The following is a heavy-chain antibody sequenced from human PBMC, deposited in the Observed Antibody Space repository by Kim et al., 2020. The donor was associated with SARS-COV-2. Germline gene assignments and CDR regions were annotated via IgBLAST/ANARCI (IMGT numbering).Heavy chain of an antibody. CDR1: GGTFSSYA. V-gene: IGHV1-69*13. Sequence: SVKVSCKASGGTFSSYAISWVRQAPGQGLEWMGGIIPIFGTANYAQKFQGRVTITADESTSTAYMELSSLRSEDTAVYYCAREIAWGYGGNSGWFDPWGQGTLVTVSS. D-gene: IGHD4-17*01. CDR2: IIPIFGTA. CDR3: AREIAWGYGGNSGWFDP. J-gene: IGHJ5*02.